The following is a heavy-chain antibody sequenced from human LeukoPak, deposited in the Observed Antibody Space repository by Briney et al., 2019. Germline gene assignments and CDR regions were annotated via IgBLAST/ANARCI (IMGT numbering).Heavy chain of an antibody. Sequence: GGSLRLSCAASGFTFSNYAMHWVRQAPGKGLEWVAVISYDGSNKYYADSVKGQFTISRDNSKNTLFLQMSSLRAEDTAVYYCARSLATSYYYMDVWGEGTTVTVSS. V-gene: IGHV3-30*04. CDR3: ARSLATSYYYMDV. CDR2: ISYDGSNK. CDR1: GFTFSNYA. J-gene: IGHJ6*03. D-gene: IGHD5-12*01.